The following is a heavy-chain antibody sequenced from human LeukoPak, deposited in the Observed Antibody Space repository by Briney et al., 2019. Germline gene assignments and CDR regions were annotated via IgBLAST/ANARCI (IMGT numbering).Heavy chain of an antibody. CDR1: GGSISSYY. Sequence: PSETLSLTCTVSGGSISSYYWSWIRQPAGKGLEWIGRIYTSGSTNYNPSLKSRVTMSVDTSKNQFSLKLSSVTAADTAVYYCARDQIVVVPAAILLYYNWFDPWGQGTLVTASS. CDR3: ARDQIVVVPAAILLYYNWFDP. V-gene: IGHV4-4*07. D-gene: IGHD2-2*01. CDR2: IYTSGST. J-gene: IGHJ5*02.